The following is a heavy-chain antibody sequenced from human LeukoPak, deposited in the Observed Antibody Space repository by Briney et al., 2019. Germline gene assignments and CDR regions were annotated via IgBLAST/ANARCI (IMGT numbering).Heavy chain of an antibody. J-gene: IGHJ4*02. CDR1: GFTFSSNA. Sequence: PGGSLRLSCAASGFTFSSNAMSWVRQAPGKGLEWVSAISGSGGSTYYADSVKGRFTISRDNSKNTLYLQMNSLRAEDTAVYYCAKDRSPDSSGWYPPFDYWGQGTLVTVSS. D-gene: IGHD6-19*01. CDR3: AKDRSPDSSGWYPPFDY. V-gene: IGHV3-23*01. CDR2: ISGSGGST.